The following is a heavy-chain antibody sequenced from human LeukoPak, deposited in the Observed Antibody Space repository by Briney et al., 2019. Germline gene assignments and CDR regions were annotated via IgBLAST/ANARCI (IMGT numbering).Heavy chain of an antibody. CDR1: GFTFSSYW. Sequence: GGSLRLSCAASGFTFSSYWMTWVRQAPGKGLEWVANIKHNGDELNYVDSVEDRFTISRDNAKNSLYLHMTSLRAEDTAVYYCAREDYGDGGGENYWGQGTLVTVSS. J-gene: IGHJ4*02. D-gene: IGHD4-17*01. V-gene: IGHV3-7*01. CDR2: IKHNGDEL. CDR3: AREDYGDGGGENY.